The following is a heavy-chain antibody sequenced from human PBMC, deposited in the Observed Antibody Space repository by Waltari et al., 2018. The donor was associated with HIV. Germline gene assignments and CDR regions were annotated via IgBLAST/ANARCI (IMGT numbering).Heavy chain of an antibody. CDR2: FYPSDSDT. CDR1: GYSFTSYW. D-gene: IGHD1-26*01. J-gene: IGHJ3*02. V-gene: IGHV5-51*03. Sequence: EVQLVQSGAEVKKPGESLKISCKGSGYSFTSYWIGWVRQMPGKGLEWMGIFYPSDSDTRYRPAFQGQVTITAEQSISTAYLQWGSLKASDTAMYYCARPGGSPTDAFGIWGQGTMVTVSS. CDR3: ARPGGSPTDAFGI.